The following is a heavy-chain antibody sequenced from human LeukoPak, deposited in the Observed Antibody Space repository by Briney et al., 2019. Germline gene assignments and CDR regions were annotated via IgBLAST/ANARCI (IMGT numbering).Heavy chain of an antibody. Sequence: GGSLRLSCAASGFTVSSNYMSWVRQAPGKGLEWVSIIYSGGSTYYADSVKGRFTISRDNSKNTLYLQMNSLRAEDTAVYYCARASSSGWRGNLDYWGQGTLVTVSS. V-gene: IGHV3-66*01. J-gene: IGHJ4*02. D-gene: IGHD6-19*01. CDR3: ARASSSGWRGNLDY. CDR2: IYSGGST. CDR1: GFTVSSNY.